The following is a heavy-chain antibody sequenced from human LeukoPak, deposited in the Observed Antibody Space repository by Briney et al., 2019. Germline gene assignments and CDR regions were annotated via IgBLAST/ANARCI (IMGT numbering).Heavy chain of an antibody. CDR3: TKDIQDGTGGYSYPYFAYYYAMDV. V-gene: IGHV3-9*01. D-gene: IGHD3-22*01. CDR2: ISWNSGHI. J-gene: IGHJ6*02. CDR1: GFTFEDFA. Sequence: PGGSLRLSCTASGFTFEDFAMHWVRQAPGKGLEWVSSISWNSGHIAYGDSVKGRFTISRDNAKNSLYLQMNSLRAEDTALYYCTKDIQDGTGGYSYPYFAYYYAMDVWGQGTTVTVSS.